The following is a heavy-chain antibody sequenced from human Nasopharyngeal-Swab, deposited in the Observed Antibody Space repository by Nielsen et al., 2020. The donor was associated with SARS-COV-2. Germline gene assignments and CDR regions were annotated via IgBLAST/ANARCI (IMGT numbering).Heavy chain of an antibody. CDR2: INHSGST. Sequence: SETLSLTCAVYGGSFSGYYWSWIRQPPGKGLEWIGEINHSGSTNYNPSLKSRVTISVDTSKNQFSLKLSSVTAADTAVYYCARSSSTDTPPLWYFDLWGRGTLVTVSS. D-gene: IGHD5-18*01. CDR3: ARSSSTDTPPLWYFDL. J-gene: IGHJ2*01. CDR1: GGSFSGYY. V-gene: IGHV4-34*01.